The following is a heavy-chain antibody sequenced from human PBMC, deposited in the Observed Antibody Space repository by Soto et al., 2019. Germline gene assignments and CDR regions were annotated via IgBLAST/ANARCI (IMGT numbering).Heavy chain of an antibody. V-gene: IGHV1-18*04. Sequence: ASVKVSCKASGYNFTNYHIHWVRQAPGQGLEWMGWISSYTGNTYYQHTANTEYAQKFQGRVSLTTDTFTTTAYMELRGLRSDDTAVYYCATKAIAVRGLSYYGMDVWGPGTTVTVSS. D-gene: IGHD6-19*01. CDR2: ISSYTGNTYYQHTANT. J-gene: IGHJ6*02. CDR1: GYNFTNYH. CDR3: ATKAIAVRGLSYYGMDV.